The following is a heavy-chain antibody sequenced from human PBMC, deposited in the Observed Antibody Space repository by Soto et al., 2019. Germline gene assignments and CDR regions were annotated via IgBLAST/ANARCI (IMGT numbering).Heavy chain of an antibody. Sequence: ISWVRQMTGKGLEWMGRISRDGSSSSYSPSFQGHVSIYADRTTNTAYLQWSNLTTSDTAMYYCARPVPGDRVQGTLVTVS. CDR2: ISRDGSSS. V-gene: IGHV5-10-1*01. D-gene: IGHD7-27*01. CDR3: ARPVPGD. J-gene: IGHJ4*02.